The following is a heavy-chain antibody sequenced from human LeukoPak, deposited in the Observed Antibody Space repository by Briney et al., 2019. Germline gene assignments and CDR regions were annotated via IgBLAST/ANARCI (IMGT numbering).Heavy chain of an antibody. CDR3: ERYDYGRSGFDY. V-gene: IGHV3-66*01. CDR2: IYSGCTT. D-gene: IGHD5-12*01. CDR1: GFTVSTNY. J-gene: IGHJ4*02. Sequence: PGGSLRLSCAASGFTVSTNYMTGVRQAPGKGLEGVGVIYSGCTTYYADSVKGRFRISRDNSKNTLYFKMNSMRAEDTAVYYCERYDYGRSGFDYWGQGTLVTVSS.